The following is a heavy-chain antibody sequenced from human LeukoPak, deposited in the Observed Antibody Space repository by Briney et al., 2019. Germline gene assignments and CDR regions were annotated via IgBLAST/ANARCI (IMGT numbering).Heavy chain of an antibody. CDR1: GFTFSSYG. D-gene: IGHD3-10*01. J-gene: IGHJ3*02. CDR2: ISYDGSNK. V-gene: IGHV3-30*18. CDR3: AKDRIRILWFGDHEAFDI. Sequence: PGRSLRLSCAASGFTFSSYGMHWVRQAPGKGLEWVAVISYDGSNKYYAGSVKGRFTISRDNSKNTLYLQMNSLRAGDTAVYYCAKDRIRILWFGDHEAFDIWGQGTMVTASS.